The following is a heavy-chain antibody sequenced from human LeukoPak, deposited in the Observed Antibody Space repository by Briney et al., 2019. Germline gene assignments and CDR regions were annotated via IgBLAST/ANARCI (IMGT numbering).Heavy chain of an antibody. V-gene: IGHV4-34*01. CDR3: ARPDCSSTSCYP. CDR1: GGSFSGYY. Sequence: SETLSLTCAVYGGSFSGYYWSWIRQPPGKGLEWIGEINHSGSTNYNPSLKSRVTISVDTSKNQFSLKLSSVTAADTAVYYCARPDCSSTSCYPWGQGTLVTVSS. CDR2: INHSGST. J-gene: IGHJ4*02. D-gene: IGHD2-2*01.